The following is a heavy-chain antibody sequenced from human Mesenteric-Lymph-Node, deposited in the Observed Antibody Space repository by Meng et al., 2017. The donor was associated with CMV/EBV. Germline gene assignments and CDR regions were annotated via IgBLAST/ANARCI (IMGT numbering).Heavy chain of an antibody. CDR3: ARRGYHNWFDP. Sequence: LSLTCAASGFSFSSYTMNWVRQAPGKGLEWVSYISSSGSNIYHADSVKGRFTISRDNAKSSLYLQMNSLRAEDTAVYYCARRGYHNWFDPWGQGTLVTVSS. CDR1: GFSFSSYT. CDR2: ISSSGSNI. D-gene: IGHD5-18*01. J-gene: IGHJ5*02. V-gene: IGHV3-48*03.